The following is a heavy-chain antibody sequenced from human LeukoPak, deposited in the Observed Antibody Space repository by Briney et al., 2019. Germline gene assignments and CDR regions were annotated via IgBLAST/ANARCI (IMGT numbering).Heavy chain of an antibody. V-gene: IGHV5-51*01. Sequence: KNGESLKISCKGSGYSFTTYWVGWLRQMTGKGLEWMVIIYPGDSDTRYSPSFQGQVTISADKSISTAYLQWSSLKASDTAMYYCARLVSGSSGCDYWGQGTLVTVSS. D-gene: IGHD6-19*01. CDR1: GYSFTTYW. J-gene: IGHJ4*02. CDR3: ARLVSGSSGCDY. CDR2: IYPGDSDT.